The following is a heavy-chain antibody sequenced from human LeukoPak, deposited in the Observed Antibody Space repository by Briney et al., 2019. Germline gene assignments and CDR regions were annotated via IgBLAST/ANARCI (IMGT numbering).Heavy chain of an antibody. J-gene: IGHJ4*02. CDR1: GFTFSSYG. CDR3: AKGHYSGWSSFDY. V-gene: IGHV3-30*02. CDR2: IRYDGSNK. Sequence: GGSLRLSCAASGFTFSSYGMHWVRQAPGKGLELVAFIRYDGSNKCYADSVKGRFTISRDNSKNTLYLQMNSLRAEDTAVYYCAKGHYSGWSSFDYWGQGTLVTVSS. D-gene: IGHD6-19*01.